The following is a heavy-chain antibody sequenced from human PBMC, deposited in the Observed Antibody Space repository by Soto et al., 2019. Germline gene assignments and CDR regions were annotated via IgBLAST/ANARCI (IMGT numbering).Heavy chain of an antibody. V-gene: IGHV4-31*03. CDR1: GGSISSGAYY. D-gene: IGHD2-2*01. Sequence: QVQLQESGPGLVKPSQTLSLTCTVSGGSISSGAYYWNWIRQLPGKGLEYIGYIYYSGNTYYNPSRKRRVTISVDTSKNQFSLRLSSVTAADTAVYYCVRGLTTYFYFYYWGQGTLLTVSS. J-gene: IGHJ4*02. CDR3: VRGLTTYFYFYY. CDR2: IYYSGNT.